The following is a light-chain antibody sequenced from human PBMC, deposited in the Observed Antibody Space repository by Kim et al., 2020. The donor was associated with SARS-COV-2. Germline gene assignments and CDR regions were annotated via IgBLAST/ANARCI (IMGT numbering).Light chain of an antibody. J-gene: IGLJ2*01. Sequence: GQTVRITCQGDSLRSYYASWYQQKPGQAPVLVIYGKNNRPSGIPDRFSGSSSGNTAPLTITGAQAEDEADYYCNSRDSSGNHLGVVFGGGTKVTVL. V-gene: IGLV3-19*01. CDR2: GKN. CDR1: SLRSYY. CDR3: NSRDSSGNHLGVV.